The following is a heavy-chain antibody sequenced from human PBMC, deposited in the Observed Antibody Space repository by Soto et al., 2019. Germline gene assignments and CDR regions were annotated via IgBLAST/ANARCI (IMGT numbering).Heavy chain of an antibody. Sequence: PGGSLRLSCAASGFAFSSSTMHWVRQAPGKGLEWVAVISYEGINKYYADSVKGRFTISRDNSKNTLYLQMSSLRAEDTAVYYCARDQIGSGAPYYYYGMDVWGQGTTVTVSS. CDR2: ISYEGINK. CDR3: ARDQIGSGAPYYYYGMDV. V-gene: IGHV3-30*14. D-gene: IGHD3-10*01. J-gene: IGHJ6*02. CDR1: GFAFSSST.